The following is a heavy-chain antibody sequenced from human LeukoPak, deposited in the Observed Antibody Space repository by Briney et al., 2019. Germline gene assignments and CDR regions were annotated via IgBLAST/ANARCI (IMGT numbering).Heavy chain of an antibody. CDR3: ARDSGGTNDY. CDR1: GFTVSSNY. D-gene: IGHD1-7*01. J-gene: IGHJ4*02. V-gene: IGHV3-53*01. CDR2: IYSGGST. Sequence: GGSLRLTCAASGFTVSSNYMSWVRQAPGKGLEWVSVIYSGGSTYYADSVKGRFTISRDNSKNTLYLQMSSLRAEDTAVYYCARDSGGTNDYWGQGTLVTVSS.